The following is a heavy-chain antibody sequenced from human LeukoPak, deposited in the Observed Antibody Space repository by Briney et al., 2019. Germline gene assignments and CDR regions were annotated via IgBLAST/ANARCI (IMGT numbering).Heavy chain of an antibody. V-gene: IGHV3-15*01. Sequence: PGGSLRLSCAASGFTFSNAWTSWVRQPPGKGLEWVGRIKSKADGGTTDYAEPVKGRVTISRDDSKSTLYLQMNSLKTEDTALYYRAAMSVDYGDSSFDFWGQGTLVTVSS. CDR1: GFTFSNAW. CDR2: IKSKADGGTT. CDR3: AAMSVDYGDSSFDF. J-gene: IGHJ4*02. D-gene: IGHD4-17*01.